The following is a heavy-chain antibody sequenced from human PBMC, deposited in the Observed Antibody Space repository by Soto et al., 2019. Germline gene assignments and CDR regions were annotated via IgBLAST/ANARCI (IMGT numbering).Heavy chain of an antibody. V-gene: IGHV1-18*01. CDR1: GYTFTSYG. Sequence: QVQLVQSGPEVKKPGASVKVSCKTSGYTFTSYGISCVRQAPGQGLEWMGWITTDKGKTTYAQKFQGRVTMTTDTSTSTAYMEMRRLSSDDTAVYYCGTRSPAFDYWGQGTLVTVSS. CDR2: ITTDKGKT. CDR3: GTRSPAFDY. J-gene: IGHJ4*02.